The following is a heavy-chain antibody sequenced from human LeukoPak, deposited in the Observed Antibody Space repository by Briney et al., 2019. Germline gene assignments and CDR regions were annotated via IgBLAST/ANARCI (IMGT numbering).Heavy chain of an antibody. CDR1: GFTFSSYG. CDR3: AKDLIGSTSRDVDY. CDR2: IRYDGSNK. V-gene: IGHV3-30*02. Sequence: PGGSLRLSCAASGFTFSSYGMHWVRQAPGKGLEWVAFIRYDGSNKYYADSVKGRFTISRDNSKNTLYLQMNSLRAEDTAVYYCAKDLIGSTSRDVDYWGQGTLVTVSS. D-gene: IGHD2-2*01. J-gene: IGHJ4*02.